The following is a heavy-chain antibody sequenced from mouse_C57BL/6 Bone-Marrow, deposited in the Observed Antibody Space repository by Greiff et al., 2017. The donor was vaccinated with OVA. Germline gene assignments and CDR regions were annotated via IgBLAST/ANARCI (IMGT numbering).Heavy chain of an antibody. CDR1: GFSLSTFGMG. CDR3: ARKDGPYDGYYSYSFDY. J-gene: IGHJ2*01. CDR2: IWWDDDK. V-gene: IGHV8-8*01. D-gene: IGHD2-3*01. Sequence: QVTLKVSGPGILQPSQTLSLSCSFSGFSLSTFGMGVGRIRQPSGQGLVWLAHIWWDDDKYYNPALKSRLSISKDTSNIQVFLKIANVHTAYTATYYCARKDGPYDGYYSYSFDYWGQGTTLTVSS.